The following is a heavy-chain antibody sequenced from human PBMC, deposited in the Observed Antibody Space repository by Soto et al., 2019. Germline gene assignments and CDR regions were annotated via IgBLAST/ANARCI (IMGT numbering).Heavy chain of an antibody. CDR2: ISTRSHYI. CDR3: GRDSSTRYSLSDIVY. D-gene: IGHD3-9*01. V-gene: IGHV3-21*01. Sequence: PGGSLGLSCAASGFTFSNYNMNWVRQAPGKGLEWVASISTRSHYIYYADSLKGRFTISRDNAKNSVDLQISSLRAEDTAVYYCGRDSSTRYSLSDIVYWCPGTLLTVFS. J-gene: IGHJ4*02. CDR1: GFTFSNYN.